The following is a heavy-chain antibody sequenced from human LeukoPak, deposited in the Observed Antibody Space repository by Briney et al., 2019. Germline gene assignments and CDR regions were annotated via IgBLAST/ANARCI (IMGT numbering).Heavy chain of an antibody. Sequence: PGRSPRLSCAASGFTFSSYAMHWVRQAPGKGLEWVAVISYDGSNKYYADSVKGRFTISRDNSKNTLYLQMNSLRAEDTAVYYCARDWGYCSGGSCYLFDYWGQGTLVTVSS. D-gene: IGHD2-15*01. J-gene: IGHJ4*02. CDR3: ARDWGYCSGGSCYLFDY. V-gene: IGHV3-30*04. CDR2: ISYDGSNK. CDR1: GFTFSSYA.